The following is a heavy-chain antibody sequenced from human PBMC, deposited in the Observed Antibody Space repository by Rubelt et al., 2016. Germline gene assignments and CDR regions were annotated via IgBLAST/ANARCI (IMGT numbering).Heavy chain of an antibody. V-gene: IGHV4-34*01. CDR1: GGSFSGYY. CDR2: INHSGST. J-gene: IGHJ4*02. Sequence: QVQLQQWGAGLLKPSETLSLTCAVYGGSFSGYYWSWIRQPPGKGLEWIGEINHSGSTNYNPSLKSRVTMSADTSKNQFSLRVNSVTAADTAVYYCARDHSVVAGMDYWGQGTLVTVSS. D-gene: IGHD6-19*01. CDR3: ARDHSVVAGMDY.